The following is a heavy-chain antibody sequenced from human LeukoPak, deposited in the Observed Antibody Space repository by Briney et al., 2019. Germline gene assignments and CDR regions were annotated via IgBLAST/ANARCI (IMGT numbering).Heavy chain of an antibody. D-gene: IGHD3-22*01. Sequence: SGGSLRLSCAASGFTFSSYAMSWVRQAPGKGLEWVSAIRGSGGSTYYADSVKGRFTISRDNSKNTLYLQMNSLRAEDTAVYYCAKDGYDSSGYYIHDAFDIWGQGTMVTVSS. CDR2: IRGSGGST. CDR3: AKDGYDSSGYYIHDAFDI. J-gene: IGHJ3*02. CDR1: GFTFSSYA. V-gene: IGHV3-23*01.